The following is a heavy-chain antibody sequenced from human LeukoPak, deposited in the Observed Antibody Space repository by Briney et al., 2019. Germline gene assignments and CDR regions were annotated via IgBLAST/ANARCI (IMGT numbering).Heavy chain of an antibody. V-gene: IGHV3-23*01. CDR1: GFTFSSYA. Sequence: GGSLRLSCAASGFTFSSYAMXXVXXXXXXXLXXXXGIRGXGGSTYYTDSVKGRFTISRDNSKNTVYLQMNSLRAEDTAVYYCAKSVRRYYDSSGFDFWGQGTLVTVSS. D-gene: IGHD3-22*01. CDR2: IRGXGGST. CDR3: AKSVRRYYDSSGFDF. J-gene: IGHJ4*02.